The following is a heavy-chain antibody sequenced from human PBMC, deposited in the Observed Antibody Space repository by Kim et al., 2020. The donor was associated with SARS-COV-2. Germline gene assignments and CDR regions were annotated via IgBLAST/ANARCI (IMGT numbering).Heavy chain of an antibody. CDR3: ARYLSNGRYFDD. Sequence: RYSPSFQGQVTISADKSISTTYLQWSSLKASDTAMYYCARYLSNGRYFDDWGQGTLVTVSS. D-gene: IGHD2-8*01. V-gene: IGHV5-51*01. J-gene: IGHJ4*02.